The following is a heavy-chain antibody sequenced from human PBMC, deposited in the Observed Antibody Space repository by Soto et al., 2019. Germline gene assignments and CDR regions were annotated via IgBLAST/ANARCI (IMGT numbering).Heavy chain of an antibody. V-gene: IGHV3-7*04. CDR3: AKDGGPVYCNSPGCSAKHFDF. Sequence: LRLSCAASGFTFSSYWMSWVRQAPGKGLEWVANIKQDGSEKYYVDSVKGRFTISRDNAKNSLYLQMNSLRAEDTAVYYCAKDGGPVYCNSPGCSAKHFDFWGQGTLVTVSS. CDR2: IKQDGSEK. J-gene: IGHJ4*02. CDR1: GFTFSSYW. D-gene: IGHD2-2*01.